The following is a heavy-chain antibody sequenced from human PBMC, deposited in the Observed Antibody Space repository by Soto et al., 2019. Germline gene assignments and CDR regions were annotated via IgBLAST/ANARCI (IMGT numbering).Heavy chain of an antibody. Sequence: GRSQRLPCAASGFTFGSYAMHWVRQAPGKGLEWVAVISYDGSNKYYADSVKGRFTISRDNSKNTLYLQMNSLRAEDTAVYYCARDPLWGTAMVLWYFDLWGRGTLVTVSS. J-gene: IGHJ2*01. CDR2: ISYDGSNK. V-gene: IGHV3-30-3*01. CDR3: ARDPLWGTAMVLWYFDL. D-gene: IGHD5-18*01. CDR1: GFTFGSYA.